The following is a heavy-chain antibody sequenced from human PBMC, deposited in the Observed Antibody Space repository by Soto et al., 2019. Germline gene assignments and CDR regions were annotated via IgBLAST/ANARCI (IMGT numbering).Heavy chain of an antibody. J-gene: IGHJ4*02. CDR2: IYYSGST. V-gene: IGHV4-59*08. CDR1: GGSISSYY. D-gene: IGHD6-19*01. CDR3: ARLGSSLYFDY. Sequence: PSETLSLTCTVSGGSISSYYWSWIRQPPGKGLEWIGYIYYSGSTYYNPSLKSRVTISVDTSKNQFSLKLSSVTAADTAVYYCARLGSSLYFDYWGQGTLVTVSS.